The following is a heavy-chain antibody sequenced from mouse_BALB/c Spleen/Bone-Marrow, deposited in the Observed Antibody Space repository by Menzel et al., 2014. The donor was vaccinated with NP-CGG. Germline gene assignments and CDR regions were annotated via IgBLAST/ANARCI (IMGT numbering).Heavy chain of an antibody. V-gene: IGHV3-8*02. D-gene: IGHD1-1*01. CDR1: GDSITSGY. Sequence: EVMLVESGPSLVKPSQTLSLTCSVTGDSITSGYWNWIRKFPGNKLEYMGYISYSGSTYYNPSLKSRISTTRDTSKNQYYLQLNSVTTEDTATYYCASPLITTVVAPFAYWGQGTLVTVSA. CDR3: ASPLITTVVAPFAY. J-gene: IGHJ3*01. CDR2: ISYSGST.